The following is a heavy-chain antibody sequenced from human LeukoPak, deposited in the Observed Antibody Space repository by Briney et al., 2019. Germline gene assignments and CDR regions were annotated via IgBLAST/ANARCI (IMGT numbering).Heavy chain of an antibody. CDR3: ARDQTSDSYDYVWGSYRFPYYYYYGMDV. V-gene: IGHV3-7*03. J-gene: IGHJ6*04. CDR2: IKQDGSEK. CDR1: GFTFSSYW. Sequence: GGSLRLSCAASGFTFSSYWMSWVRQAPGKGLEWVANIKQDGSEKYYVDSVKGRFTISRDNAKNSLYLQMNSLRAEDTAVYYCARDQTSDSYDYVWGSYRFPYYYYYGMDVWGKGTTVTVSS. D-gene: IGHD3-16*02.